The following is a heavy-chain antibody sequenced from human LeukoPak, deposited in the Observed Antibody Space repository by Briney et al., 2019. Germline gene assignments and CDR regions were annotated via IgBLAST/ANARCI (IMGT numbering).Heavy chain of an antibody. Sequence: PSETLSLTCAVYGGSFSGYYWSWIRQPPGKGLEWIGEINHSGSTNYNPSLKSRVTISVDTSKNQFSLKLSSVTAADTAVYYCASGGGASGPRDFWSGYSYYYYYGMDVWGQGTTVTVSS. CDR1: GGSFSGYY. V-gene: IGHV4-34*01. CDR3: ASGGGASGPRDFWSGYSYYYYYGMDV. CDR2: INHSGST. J-gene: IGHJ6*02. D-gene: IGHD3-3*01.